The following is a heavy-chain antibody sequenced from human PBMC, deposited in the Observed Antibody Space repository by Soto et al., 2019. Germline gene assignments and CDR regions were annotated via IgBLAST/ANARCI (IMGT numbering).Heavy chain of an antibody. V-gene: IGHV1-18*01. J-gene: IGHJ6*04. CDR3: AGGDPPYTSMDV. D-gene: IGHD4-4*01. CDR2: ISAYNGNT. CDR1: GYTFTSYG. Sequence: QVQLVQSGAEVKKPGASVKVSCKASGYTFTSYGISWVRQAPGQGLEWMGWISAYNGNTNYAQKLQGRVTMTTDTPTSTANRERRTLRSEDTAVYYCAGGDPPYTSMDVWGKGTTVTVSS.